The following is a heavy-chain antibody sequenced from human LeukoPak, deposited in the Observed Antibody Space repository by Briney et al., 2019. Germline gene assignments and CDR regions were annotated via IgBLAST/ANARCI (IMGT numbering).Heavy chain of an antibody. J-gene: IGHJ6*02. D-gene: IGHD5-24*01. CDR3: ARSGQIATPDYYYGMDV. CDR1: GFTFTSSA. Sequence: ASVKVSCKASGFTFTSSAVQWVRQARGQRLEWIGWIVVGSGNTNYAQKFQERVTITRDMSTSTAYMELSSLRSEDTAVYYCARSGQIATPDYYYGMDVWGQGTTVTVSS. V-gene: IGHV1-58*01. CDR2: IVVGSGNT.